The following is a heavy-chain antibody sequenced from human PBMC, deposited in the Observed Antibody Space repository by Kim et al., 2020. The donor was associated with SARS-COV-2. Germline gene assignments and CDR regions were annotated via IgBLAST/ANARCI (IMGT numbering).Heavy chain of an antibody. Sequence: GESLKISCKGSGYSFTSYWIGWVRQMPVKGLEWMGIIYPGDSDTRYSPSFQGQVTISADKSISTAYLQWSSLKASDTAMYYCAVRGGYCSSTSCYEDNWFDPWGQGTLVTVSS. CDR2: IYPGDSDT. J-gene: IGHJ5*02. D-gene: IGHD2-2*01. CDR1: GYSFTSYW. CDR3: AVRGGYCSSTSCYEDNWFDP. V-gene: IGHV5-51*01.